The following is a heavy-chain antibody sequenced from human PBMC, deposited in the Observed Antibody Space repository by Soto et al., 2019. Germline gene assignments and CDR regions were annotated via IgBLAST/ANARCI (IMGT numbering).Heavy chain of an antibody. D-gene: IGHD3-3*01. J-gene: IGHJ4*02. CDR3: ARGHYDFWSGYFATIDY. V-gene: IGHV4-59*08. Sequence: PSETLSLTWAVSGASISSSKCWRWVRQPPGKGLEWIGYIHYSGNTKYNPSLKSRVTISSDTSKDQFSLKLTSMTAADTAVYYCARGHYDFWSGYFATIDYWGQGTLVTVSS. CDR2: IHYSGNT. CDR1: GASISSSKC.